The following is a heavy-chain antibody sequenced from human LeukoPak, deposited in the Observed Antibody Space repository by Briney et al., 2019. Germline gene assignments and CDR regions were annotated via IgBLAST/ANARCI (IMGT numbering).Heavy chain of an antibody. Sequence: KPSETLSPTCTVSGDSINSYYWSWIRQPAGKGLEWIGRIYTSGTDYNPSLKSRVTMSVDTSKNQFSLKLSSVTAADTAVYYCARAGTDGYSHFDYWGQGTLVTVSS. V-gene: IGHV4-4*07. CDR2: IYTSGT. D-gene: IGHD3-22*01. CDR3: ARAGTDGYSHFDY. J-gene: IGHJ4*02. CDR1: GDSINSYY.